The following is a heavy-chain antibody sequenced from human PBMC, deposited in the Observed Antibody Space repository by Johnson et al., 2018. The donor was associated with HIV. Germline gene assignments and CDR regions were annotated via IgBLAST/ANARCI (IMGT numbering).Heavy chain of an antibody. D-gene: IGHD6-6*01. V-gene: IGHV3-66*01. CDR1: GISVIKNY. CDR3: AKVHIAARWSDAFDI. Sequence: VQLVESGGGLVQPGGSLRLSCEASGISVIKNYMSWVRQAPGKGLEWVSLIYSGDNTKYADSVKGRFIISRDNSKNTLYLQMNRLRAEDTAVYFCAKVHIAARWSDAFDIWGQGTMVTVSS. CDR2: IYSGDNT. J-gene: IGHJ3*02.